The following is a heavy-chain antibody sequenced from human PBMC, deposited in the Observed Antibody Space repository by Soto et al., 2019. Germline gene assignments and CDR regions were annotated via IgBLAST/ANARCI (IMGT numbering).Heavy chain of an antibody. V-gene: IGHV1-18*01. Sequence: QVQLVQSGAEVKKPGASVKVSCKASGYTFTSYGISWVRQAPGQGLEWMGWISAYNGNTNYVQKLQGRVTMTTDTSTSTAYMELRSLRSDDTAVYYCARDPQEHNVFYYFDYWGQGTLVTVSS. CDR3: ARDPQEHNVFYYFDY. CDR2: ISAYNGNT. D-gene: IGHD1-1*01. CDR1: GYTFTSYG. J-gene: IGHJ4*02.